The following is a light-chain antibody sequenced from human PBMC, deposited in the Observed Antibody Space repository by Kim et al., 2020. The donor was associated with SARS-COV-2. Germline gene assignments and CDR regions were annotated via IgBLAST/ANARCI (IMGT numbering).Light chain of an antibody. V-gene: IGKV1-39*01. J-gene: IGKJ4*01. Sequence: DIQMTQSPSSLAASVGDRVTIACRASQSINTYLNWYQQKQGKAPKLLIYAASTLQSGVPSRFSGSGSGTDFTLTISSLQPEDFATYYCQQSHTTPLLTFGGGTKVDIK. CDR2: AAS. CDR1: QSINTY. CDR3: QQSHTTPLLT.